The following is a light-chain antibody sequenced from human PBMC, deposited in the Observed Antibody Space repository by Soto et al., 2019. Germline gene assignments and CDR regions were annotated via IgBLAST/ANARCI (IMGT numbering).Light chain of an antibody. J-gene: IGKJ2*01. CDR1: QNINRW. CDR2: EAS. CDR3: QQYNSYSLYT. V-gene: IGKV1-5*03. Sequence: DIQMTQSPSTLSASVGDRVTITCRASQNINRWLAWYQQKPGTAPRLLIYEASKLENGVPSRFSGSGSGTEFTLTIRSLQPEDFATYYCQQYNSYSLYTFGQGTKLEIK.